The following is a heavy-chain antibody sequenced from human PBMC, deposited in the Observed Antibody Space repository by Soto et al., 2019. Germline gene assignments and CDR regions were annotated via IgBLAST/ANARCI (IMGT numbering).Heavy chain of an antibody. V-gene: IGHV3-23*01. D-gene: IGHD6-13*01. CDR3: AKQGAGGYFDD. J-gene: IGHJ4*02. Sequence: PGGSLRLSCAASGFTFSSYVMSWVRQAPGKGLEWVSTIRPSGGNTYYADSVKGRFTISRDNSKNTLFLQMNSLRAEDTALYYCAKQGAGGYFDDWGQGTLVTVSS. CDR2: IRPSGGNT. CDR1: GFTFSSYV.